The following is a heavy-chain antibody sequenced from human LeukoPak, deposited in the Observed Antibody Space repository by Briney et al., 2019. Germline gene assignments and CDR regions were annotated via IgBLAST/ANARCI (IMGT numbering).Heavy chain of an antibody. V-gene: IGHV4-34*01. CDR3: AREGCDFWSGYYIGY. CDR2: INHSGST. Sequence: PSETLSLTCAVYGGSFSGYYWSWIRQPPGKGLEWIGEINHSGSTNYNPSLKSRVTISVDTSKNQFSLKLSSVTAADTAVYYCAREGCDFWSGYYIGYWGQGTLVTVSS. CDR1: GGSFSGYY. J-gene: IGHJ4*02. D-gene: IGHD3-3*01.